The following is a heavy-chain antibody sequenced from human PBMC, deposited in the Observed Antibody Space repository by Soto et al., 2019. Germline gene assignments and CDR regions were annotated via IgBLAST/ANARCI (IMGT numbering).Heavy chain of an antibody. CDR1: GDIFTSYY. CDR2: INPSGGST. CDR3: ARYPQGYCSCARCYDLDH. D-gene: IGHD5-12*01. V-gene: IGHV1-46*01. J-gene: IGHJ4*01. Sequence: SVKVSCKASGDIFTSYYLHWGRQAPGQEXEWMGIINPSGGSTTYVQKFQGRVTMTRGTSTSTAYMDLSSLKSEDTAMYYCARYPQGYCSCARCYDLDHWGQGTMVTVSS.